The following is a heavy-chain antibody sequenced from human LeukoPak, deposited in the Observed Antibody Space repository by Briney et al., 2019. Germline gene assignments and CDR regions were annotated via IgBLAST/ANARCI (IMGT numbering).Heavy chain of an antibody. V-gene: IGHV3-13*01. CDR2: IGTAGDT. CDR1: GFTSSSYD. Sequence: TGASLRLSCAASGFTSSSYDMHWVRQATGKGLEWVSAIGTAGDTYYPGSVKGRFTISRENAKNSLYLQMNSLRAGDTAVCYCARAAAGTLAFDIWGQGTMVTVSS. CDR3: ARAAAGTLAFDI. D-gene: IGHD6-13*01. J-gene: IGHJ3*02.